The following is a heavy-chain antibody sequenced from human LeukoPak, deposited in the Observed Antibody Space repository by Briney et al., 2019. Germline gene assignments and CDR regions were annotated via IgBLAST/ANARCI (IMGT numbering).Heavy chain of an antibody. J-gene: IGHJ4*02. CDR3: AKGDTTWELPHDY. V-gene: IGHV3-23*01. Sequence: GGSLRLSCAASGFTFSSYGMSWVRQAPGKGLEWVSAISGSGGTTSYADSVKGRFTISRDNSKNTLYLQMNSLRAEDTAVYYCAKGDTTWELPHDYWGQGTLVTVSS. CDR2: ISGSGGTT. D-gene: IGHD1-26*01. CDR1: GFTFSSYG.